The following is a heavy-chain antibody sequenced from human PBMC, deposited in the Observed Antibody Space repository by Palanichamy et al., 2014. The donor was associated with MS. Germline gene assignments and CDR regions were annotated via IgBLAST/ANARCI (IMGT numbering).Heavy chain of an antibody. D-gene: IGHD6-19*01. Sequence: EVQVVESGGALIKPGESLRLSCAASGFTFSRYSMNWVRQAPGKGLEWVAYISSTSSTIYYADSAKGRFTISRDNAKNSLYLQMNNLRDEDTALYYCVGSGRAQYTSGWYDYWGQGTQVTVSS. V-gene: IGHV3-48*02. CDR2: ISSTSSTI. CDR3: VGSGRAQYTSGWYDY. J-gene: IGHJ4*02. CDR1: GFTFSRYS.